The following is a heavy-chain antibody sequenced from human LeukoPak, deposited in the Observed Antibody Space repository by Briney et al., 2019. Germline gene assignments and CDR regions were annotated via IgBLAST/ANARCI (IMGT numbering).Heavy chain of an antibody. Sequence: GGSLRLSCAASGFTFSSYDMHWVRQAPGKGLEWVAVISYDGSNKYYADSVKGRFTISRDNSKNTLYLQMNSLRAEDTAVYYCARGDIVGAQINSENFDYWGQGTLVTVSS. V-gene: IGHV3-30-3*01. CDR1: GFTFSSYD. D-gene: IGHD1-26*01. J-gene: IGHJ4*02. CDR2: ISYDGSNK. CDR3: ARGDIVGAQINSENFDY.